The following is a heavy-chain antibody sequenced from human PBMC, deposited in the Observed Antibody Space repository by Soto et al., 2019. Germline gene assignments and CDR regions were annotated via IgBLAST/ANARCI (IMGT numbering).Heavy chain of an antibody. D-gene: IGHD1-26*01. CDR2: TAHTGNT. CDR3: ARDLHAGVTHYFDP. Sequence: SETLSPTCPVSGVSVTSYHWRWVRQFPGKGLEMVAYTAHTGNTNYNPSLNSRVIISLDTSKNQVSLQLKSVTASYTAFDYCARDLHAGVTHYFDPWGQGTLVTVSS. V-gene: IGHV4-59*02. CDR1: GVSVTSYH. J-gene: IGHJ5*01.